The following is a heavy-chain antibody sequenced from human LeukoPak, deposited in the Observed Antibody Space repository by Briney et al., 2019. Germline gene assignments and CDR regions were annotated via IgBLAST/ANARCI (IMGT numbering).Heavy chain of an antibody. CDR3: AKDIRSTKRSSGWYRNFDY. Sequence: PGGSLRLSCAASGFTFDDYAMHWVRQAPGKGLEWVSLISGDGGSTYYADSVKGRFTISRDNSKNSLYLQMNSLRTEDTALYYCAKDIRSTKRSSGWYRNFDYWGQGTLVTVSS. CDR2: ISGDGGST. V-gene: IGHV3-43*02. D-gene: IGHD6-19*01. CDR1: GFTFDDYA. J-gene: IGHJ4*02.